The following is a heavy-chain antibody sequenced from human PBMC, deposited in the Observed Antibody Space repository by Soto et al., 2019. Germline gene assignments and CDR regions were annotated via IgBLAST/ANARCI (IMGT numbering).Heavy chain of an antibody. J-gene: IGHJ4*02. V-gene: IGHV3-30-3*01. Sequence: PGGSLRLSCAASGFTFSSYAMHWVRQAPGKGLEWVAVISYDGSNKYYADSVKGRFTISRDNSKNTLYLQMNSLRAEDTAVYYCARDRGIVAGIDCYFDYWGQGTLVTVSS. D-gene: IGHD6-19*01. CDR2: ISYDGSNK. CDR3: ARDRGIVAGIDCYFDY. CDR1: GFTFSSYA.